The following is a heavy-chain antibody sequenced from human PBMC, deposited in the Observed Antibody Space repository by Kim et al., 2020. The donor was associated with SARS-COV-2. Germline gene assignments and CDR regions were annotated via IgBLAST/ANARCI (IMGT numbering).Heavy chain of an antibody. J-gene: IGHJ4*02. D-gene: IGHD6-19*01. CDR2: IYYSGST. Sequence: SETLSLTCTVSGGSISSSSYYWGWIRQPPGKGLEWIGSIYYSGSTYYNPSLKSRVTISVDTSKNQFSLKLSSVTAADTAVYYCARHGIAVDGTLNYWGQGTLVTVSS. CDR1: GGSISSSSYY. V-gene: IGHV4-39*01. CDR3: ARHGIAVDGTLNY.